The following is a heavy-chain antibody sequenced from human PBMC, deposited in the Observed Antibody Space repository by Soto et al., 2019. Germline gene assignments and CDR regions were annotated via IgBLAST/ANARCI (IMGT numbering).Heavy chain of an antibody. J-gene: IGHJ3*01. D-gene: IGHD3-22*01. V-gene: IGHV3-15*01. CDR3: TTEWLDRFGAFDV. Sequence: GGTLRLSCAASGFTFINAWMTWVRQAPGKGLEWVGRVKSKTDGGTTDYAAPVKGRFTISRDDSKNTLYLQMNGLKTEDTAVYYCTTEWLDRFGAFDVWGQGTMVTVSS. CDR2: VKSKTDGGTT. CDR1: GFTFINAW.